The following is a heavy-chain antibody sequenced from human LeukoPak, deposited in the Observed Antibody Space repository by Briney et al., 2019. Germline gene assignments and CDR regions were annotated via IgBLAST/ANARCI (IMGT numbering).Heavy chain of an antibody. CDR3: AKDSSVWYLYFDS. D-gene: IGHD6-13*01. Sequence: GGSLRLSCAGSGFSFNSYALHRVRQAPGKGLEWVSGISGLGDKQYYADSVKGRFTISRDNSKNTVYLDMNSLRVEETGIYYCAKDSSVWYLYFDSWGQGTPVTVSS. V-gene: IGHV3-23*01. CDR1: GFSFNSYA. CDR2: ISGLGDKQ. J-gene: IGHJ4*01.